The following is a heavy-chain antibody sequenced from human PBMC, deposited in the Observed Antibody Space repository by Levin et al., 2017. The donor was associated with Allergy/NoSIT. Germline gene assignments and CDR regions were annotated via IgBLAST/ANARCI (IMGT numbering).Heavy chain of an antibody. CDR1: GFTLSSYE. V-gene: IGHV3-48*03. CDR2: ISSSSSSM. D-gene: IGHD6-13*01. Sequence: GGSLRLSCAASGFTLSSYEMNWVRQAPGKGLEWISYISSSSSSMYYVDSVKGRFTISRDNAKNSLYLQMHRLRAEDTAVYFCARATSSWYPIDYWGQGTLVTVSS. J-gene: IGHJ4*02. CDR3: ARATSSWYPIDY.